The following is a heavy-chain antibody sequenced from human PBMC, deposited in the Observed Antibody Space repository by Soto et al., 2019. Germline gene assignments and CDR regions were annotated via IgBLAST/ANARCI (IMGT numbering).Heavy chain of an antibody. CDR3: ARHAQERMEASIPGFYYGIDV. CDR1: EYIFLNYL. D-gene: IGHD1-1*01. CDR2: IYPRDSDT. V-gene: IGHV5-51*01. Sequence: GDSLNISCTIPEYIFLNYLIVWVRQKPGKGPELLGIIYPRDSDTKYSPSFQGQVTISADKSLSTAYLQWSSLKASDSAIYYCARHAQERMEASIPGFYYGIDVWGQGTTVTVSS. J-gene: IGHJ6*01.